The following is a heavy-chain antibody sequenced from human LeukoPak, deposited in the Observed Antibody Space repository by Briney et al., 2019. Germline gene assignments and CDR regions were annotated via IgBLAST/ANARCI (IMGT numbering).Heavy chain of an antibody. J-gene: IGHJ5*02. D-gene: IGHD3-22*01. CDR3: ARDPVGYDSSGYYYANWFDP. Sequence: SETLSLTCTVSGGSISSSSYYWGWIRQPPGKGLEWIGSIYYNGSTYYNPSLKSRVTISVDTSKNQFSLKLSSVTAADTAVYYCARDPVGYDSSGYYYANWFDPWGQGTLVTVSS. CDR2: IYYNGST. V-gene: IGHV4-39*07. CDR1: GGSISSSSYY.